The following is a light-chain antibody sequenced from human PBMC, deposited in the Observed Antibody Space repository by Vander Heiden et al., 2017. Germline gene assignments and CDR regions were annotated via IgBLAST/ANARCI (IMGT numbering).Light chain of an antibody. CDR1: NSKIGSRS. CDR2: DND. V-gene: IGLV1-51*01. CDR3: GTWDSGRTALYL. J-gene: IGLJ1*01. Sequence: QSVLTQPPSVSAAPGQRVTISCSGTNSKIGSRSVSWFQKLPGVAPKLLIYDNDKRPSGIPDRFAASKSGTSATLAITGLQTADEADYYCGTWDSGRTALYLFGTGTTVTVL.